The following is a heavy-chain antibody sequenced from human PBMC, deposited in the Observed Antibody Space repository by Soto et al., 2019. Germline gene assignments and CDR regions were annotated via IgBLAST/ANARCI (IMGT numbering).Heavy chain of an antibody. Sequence: ASVKVSCKASGYPFTSYAMHWVRQAPGQRLEWMGWINAGNGNTKYSQKFQGRVTITRDTSASTAYMELSSLRSEDTAVYYCARDWARNTMIVFQHWGQGTLVTVSS. CDR3: ARDWARNTMIVFQH. CDR2: INAGNGNT. D-gene: IGHD3-22*01. CDR1: GYPFTSYA. J-gene: IGHJ1*01. V-gene: IGHV1-3*01.